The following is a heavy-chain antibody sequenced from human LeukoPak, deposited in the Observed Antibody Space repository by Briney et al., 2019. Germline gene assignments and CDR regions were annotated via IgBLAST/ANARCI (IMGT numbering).Heavy chain of an antibody. CDR3: ATNWNDDYYFDY. V-gene: IGHV4-39*07. CDR1: GGSISSSSYY. Sequence: SETLSLTCTVSGGSISSSSYYWGWIRQPPGKGLEWIGSIYYSGSTYYNPSLKSRVIISVDTSKNQFSLKLSSVTAADTAVYYCATNWNDDYYFDYWGQETLVTVSS. D-gene: IGHD1-1*01. CDR2: IYYSGST. J-gene: IGHJ4*02.